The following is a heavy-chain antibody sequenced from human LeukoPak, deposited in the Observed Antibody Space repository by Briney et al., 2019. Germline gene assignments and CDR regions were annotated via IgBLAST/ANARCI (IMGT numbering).Heavy chain of an antibody. CDR2: IYPADSDI. CDR1: GYRFTSYW. Sequence: GESLKISCKGSGYRFTSYWIGWVRQIPGKGLEWMAIIYPADSDIRYSPSFQGQVTISADKSISTAYLQWSSLRASDTAMYYCARSLTAAAGDYWGQGTLVTVSS. J-gene: IGHJ4*02. V-gene: IGHV5-51*01. D-gene: IGHD6-25*01. CDR3: ARSLTAAAGDY.